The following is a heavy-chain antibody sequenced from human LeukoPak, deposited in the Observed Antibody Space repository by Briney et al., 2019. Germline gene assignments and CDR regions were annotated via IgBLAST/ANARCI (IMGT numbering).Heavy chain of an antibody. Sequence: ASVKVSCKASGYTFTGYYMHWVRQAPGQGLEWMGWINPNSGGTNYAQKFQGRVTMTRDTSISTAYMELSRLRSDDTALYYCAKHLRATNTYIFFGLDVWGQGTTVTVPS. D-gene: IGHD1-26*01. CDR1: GYTFTGYY. V-gene: IGHV1-2*02. J-gene: IGHJ6*02. CDR2: INPNSGGT. CDR3: AKHLRATNTYIFFGLDV.